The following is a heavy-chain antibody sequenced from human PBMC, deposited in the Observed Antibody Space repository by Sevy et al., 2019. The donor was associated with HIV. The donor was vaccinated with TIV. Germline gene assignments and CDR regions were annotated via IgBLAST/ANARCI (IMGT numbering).Heavy chain of an antibody. D-gene: IGHD1-26*01. Sequence: GGSLRLSCAASGFTFSPYWMTWVRQAPGKGLEWVANIRPDGSDKYYVDSVKGRFTISRDNAKNCLYLQMNSLRADDTAMYYCARGVGLDCWGQGALVTVSS. J-gene: IGHJ4*02. V-gene: IGHV3-7*01. CDR1: GFTFSPYW. CDR2: IRPDGSDK. CDR3: ARGVGLDC.